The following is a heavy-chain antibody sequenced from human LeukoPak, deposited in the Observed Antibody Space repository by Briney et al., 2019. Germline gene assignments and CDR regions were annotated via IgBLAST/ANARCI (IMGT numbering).Heavy chain of an antibody. CDR3: ARSAAWTLGI. J-gene: IGHJ3*02. D-gene: IGHD3/OR15-3a*01. CDR1: GGSISSGGYY. Sequence: SETLSLTCTVSGGSISSGGYYWSWVRQHPGKGLEWIGYIYHSGSTYYSPSLKSRVTISVDTSKNQFSLKLTSVTAADTAVYYCARSAAWTLGIWGQGTMVTVSS. V-gene: IGHV4-31*03. CDR2: IYHSGST.